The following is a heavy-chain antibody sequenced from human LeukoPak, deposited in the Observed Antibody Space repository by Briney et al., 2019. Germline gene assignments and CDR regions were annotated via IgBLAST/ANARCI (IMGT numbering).Heavy chain of an antibody. CDR3: AGGPGVYYYGMDV. CDR1: GFTFSSYA. CDR2: ISSSGGST. V-gene: IGHV3-23*01. J-gene: IGHJ6*02. Sequence: PGGSLRLSCAASGFTFSSYAMSWVRQAPGKGLEWVSVISSSGGSTDYADSVKGRFTISRDNSKNTLYLQMNSLRAEDTALYYCAGGPGVYYYGMDVWGQGTSVTVSS.